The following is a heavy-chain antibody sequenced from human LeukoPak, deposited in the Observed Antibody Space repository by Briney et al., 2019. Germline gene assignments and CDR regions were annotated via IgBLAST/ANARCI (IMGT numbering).Heavy chain of an antibody. D-gene: IGHD2-15*01. CDR1: GFNLGDFW. Sequence: GRSLRLSCVASGFNLGDFWVNWLRQAPGKGLEWVANMNQDGRQTNYLDSVKGRFTISRDNARNSVYLQMDSLRDEDTSLYYCVRDQGDRTGSLWGQGTLVTVST. J-gene: IGHJ4*02. CDR3: VRDQGDRTGSL. V-gene: IGHV3-7*01. CDR2: MNQDGRQT.